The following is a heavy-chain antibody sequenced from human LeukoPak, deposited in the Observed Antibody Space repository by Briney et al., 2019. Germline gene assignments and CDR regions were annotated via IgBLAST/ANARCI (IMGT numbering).Heavy chain of an antibody. J-gene: IGHJ4*02. V-gene: IGHV1-2*02. CDR2: INPNSGGT. CDR1: GYTFTGYY. CDR3: AREAPFPYSSSWYGRGTQFDY. D-gene: IGHD6-13*01. Sequence: GASVKVSCKASGYTFTGYYMHWVRQAPGQGLEWMGWINPNSGGTNYAQKFQGRVTMTRDTSISTANMELSRLRSDDTAVYYCAREAPFPYSSSWYGRGTQFDYWGQGSLVSVSS.